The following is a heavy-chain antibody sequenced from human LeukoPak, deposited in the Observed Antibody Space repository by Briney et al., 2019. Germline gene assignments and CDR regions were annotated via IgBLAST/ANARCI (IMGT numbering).Heavy chain of an antibody. CDR2: ISASGGST. J-gene: IGHJ4*02. CDR1: GGSFSDYW. D-gene: IGHD3-9*01. V-gene: IGHV3-23*01. CDR3: AKGTERYSKNFDY. Sequence: PSETLSLTCAVYGGSFSDYWWTWIRQSPGKGLEWISTISASGGSTYYADSVKGRFTISRDNSKNTLYLQMNSLRVEDTAVYYCAKGTERYSKNFDYWGQGILVSVSS.